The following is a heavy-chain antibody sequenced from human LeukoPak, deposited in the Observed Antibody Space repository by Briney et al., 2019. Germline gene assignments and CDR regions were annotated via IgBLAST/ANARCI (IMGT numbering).Heavy chain of an antibody. V-gene: IGHV3-13*01. J-gene: IGHJ6*02. D-gene: IGHD6-13*01. Sequence: GGSLRLSCAASGFTFSSYDMHWVRQATGKGLEWVSGIGTAGDTYYPGSVKGRFAISRENVKNSLYLQMNSLRAGDTAVYYCARALRNYWAAGKHYYYGMDVWGQGTTVTVSS. CDR3: ARALRNYWAAGKHYYYGMDV. CDR1: GFTFSSYD. CDR2: IGTAGDT.